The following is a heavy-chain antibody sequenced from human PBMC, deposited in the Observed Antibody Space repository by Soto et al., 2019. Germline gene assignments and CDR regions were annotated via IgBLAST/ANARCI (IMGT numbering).Heavy chain of an antibody. CDR3: ARDGTGDFWSGYFTSLDY. V-gene: IGHV3-48*03. CDR1: GFTFSSFE. CDR2: IPSSGGTI. J-gene: IGHJ4*02. Sequence: GGSLRLSCAASGFTFSSFEMNWVRQAPGKGPEWVSYIPSSGGTIYYADSVKGRFTTSRDNAKNSLFLQMNSLRADDTAIYYCARDGTGDFWSGYFTSLDYWGQGTLVTVSS. D-gene: IGHD3-3*01.